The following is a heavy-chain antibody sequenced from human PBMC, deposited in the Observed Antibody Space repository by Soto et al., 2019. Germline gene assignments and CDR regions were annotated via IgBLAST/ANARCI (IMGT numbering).Heavy chain of an antibody. CDR3: TCWQAGGPEY. CDR1: RHTFTYYL. CDR2: INAVNENT. Sequence: VEVKQSGAQVRKPGASVKVSCTAERHTFTYYLVTWVRQAPGQGLEFVGWINAVNENTKQSQSVQNRATFTSDTSTSTALRDLRGEGTDVTGMYYCTCWQAGGPEYWGQGTRVTVSS. J-gene: IGHJ4*02. D-gene: IGHD3-10*01. V-gene: IGHV1-18*01.